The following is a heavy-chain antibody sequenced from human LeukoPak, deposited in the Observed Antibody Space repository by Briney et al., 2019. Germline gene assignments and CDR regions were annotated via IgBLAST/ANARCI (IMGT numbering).Heavy chain of an antibody. CDR3: AKWGDYDVLTGYYVPDY. V-gene: IGHV3-23*01. J-gene: IGHJ4*02. CDR1: GFTFSNYA. D-gene: IGHD3-9*01. CDR2: ILGSGGST. Sequence: GGSLRLSYAASGFTFSNYAMSWVRQAPGEGLEWVSAILGSGGSTYYADSVKGRFTVSRDNSKSTLYLQMNSLRAEDTALYYCAKWGDYDVLTGYYVPDYWGQGTLVTVSS.